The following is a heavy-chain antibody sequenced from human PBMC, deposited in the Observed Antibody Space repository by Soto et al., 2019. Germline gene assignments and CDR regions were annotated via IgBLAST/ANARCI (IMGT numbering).Heavy chain of an antibody. D-gene: IGHD3-22*01. Sequence: GESVKISCKGSGYSFTSYWISWVRQMPGKGLEWMGRIDPSDSYTNYSPSFQGHVTISADMSISTAYLQWSSLKASDTAMYYCARSDRDSSNYYKYYYGMDVWGQGTTVTVSS. J-gene: IGHJ6*02. CDR2: IDPSDSYT. V-gene: IGHV5-10-1*01. CDR1: GYSFTSYW. CDR3: ARSDRDSSNYYKYYYGMDV.